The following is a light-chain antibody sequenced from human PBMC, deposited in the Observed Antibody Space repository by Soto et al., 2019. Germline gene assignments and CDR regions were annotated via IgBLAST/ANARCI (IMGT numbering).Light chain of an antibody. CDR2: KAS. J-gene: IGKJ1*01. Sequence: DIQMTQSPSTLSASVGDRVTITCGASQSISDWLAWYQQKPGKAPKLLIYKASGLESGVPSRFSGSGSGTEFTLTISNLQPDDFATYYCQQYNSYSGTFGQGTKVDIK. CDR3: QQYNSYSGT. V-gene: IGKV1-5*03. CDR1: QSISDW.